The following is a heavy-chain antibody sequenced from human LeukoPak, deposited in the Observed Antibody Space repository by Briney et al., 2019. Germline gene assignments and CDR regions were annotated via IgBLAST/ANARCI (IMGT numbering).Heavy chain of an antibody. Sequence: ASVKVSCMASGYTFTDYFIHWVRQAPGQGLEWMGWIRPNSGDTHYAQRFQGRVTMTRDTSVSTAHMELSSLRSDDTAIYYCARNYGHNSKYFDFWGQGTLVTVSS. CDR2: IRPNSGDT. D-gene: IGHD4-17*01. CDR1: GYTFTDYF. CDR3: ARNYGHNSKYFDF. J-gene: IGHJ4*02. V-gene: IGHV1-2*02.